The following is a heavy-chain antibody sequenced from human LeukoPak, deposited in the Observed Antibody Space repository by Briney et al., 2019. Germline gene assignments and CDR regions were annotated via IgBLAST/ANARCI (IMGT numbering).Heavy chain of an antibody. D-gene: IGHD4-17*01. CDR1: GGTFSSYA. J-gene: IGHJ4*02. Sequence: ASVTVSCKASGGTFSSYAISWVRQAPGQGLEWMGGIIPIFGTANYAQKFQGRVTITTDESTSTAYMELSSLRSEDTAVYYCARGHYGDYGGYFDYWGQGTLVTVSS. V-gene: IGHV1-69*05. CDR2: IIPIFGTA. CDR3: ARGHYGDYGGYFDY.